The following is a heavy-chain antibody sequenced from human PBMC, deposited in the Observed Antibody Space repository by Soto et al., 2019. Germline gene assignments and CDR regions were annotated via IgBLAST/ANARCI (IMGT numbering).Heavy chain of an antibody. J-gene: IGHJ6*02. CDR1: GFTFSSYA. V-gene: IGHV3-23*01. CDR2: ISGSGGST. Sequence: GGSLRLSCAASGFTFSSYAMSWVRQAPGKGLEWVSAISGSGGSTYYADSVKGRFTISRDNSKNTLYLQMNSLRAEDTAVYYCAKVYSSSWFPGETYYYYYGMDVWGQGTTVTVSS. CDR3: AKVYSSSWFPGETYYYYYGMDV. D-gene: IGHD6-13*01.